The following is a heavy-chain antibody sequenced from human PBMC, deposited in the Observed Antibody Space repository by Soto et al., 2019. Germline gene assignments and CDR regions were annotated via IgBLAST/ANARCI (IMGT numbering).Heavy chain of an antibody. V-gene: IGHV1-46*01. Sequence: ASVKVSCKASGYTFTYNFMHWVRQAPGQGLEWMGIINPSGGTTRAAQKFQGRVTMTRDTSTSTVYMELSSLRSEDTAVYYCARGSHIAVDHYKKYYFDYWGQGSLVTVSS. CDR2: INPSGGTT. CDR3: ARGSHIAVDHYKKYYFDY. D-gene: IGHD2-15*01. CDR1: GYTFTYNF. J-gene: IGHJ4*02.